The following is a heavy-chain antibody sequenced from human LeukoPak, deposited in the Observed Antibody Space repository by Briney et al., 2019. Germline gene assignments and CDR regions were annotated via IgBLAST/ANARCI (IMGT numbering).Heavy chain of an antibody. CDR2: IYHSGST. CDR3: ARNIYYDASGYYPRHFDF. J-gene: IGHJ4*02. CDR1: GGSISSSNW. Sequence: SETLSLTCAVSGGSISSSNWWSWVRQPPGKGLEWIGYIYHSGSTYYNPSLKSRVTISVDTSKNQFSLKVTSVTAADTAVYYCARNIYYDASGYYPRHFDFWGQGTLVTVSS. V-gene: IGHV4-4*02. D-gene: IGHD3-22*01.